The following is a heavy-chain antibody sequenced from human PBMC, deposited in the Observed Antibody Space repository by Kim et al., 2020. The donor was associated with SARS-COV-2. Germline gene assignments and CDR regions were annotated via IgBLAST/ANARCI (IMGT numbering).Heavy chain of an antibody. D-gene: IGHD5-18*01. CDR2: ISASGGST. CDR1: GFAFISYD. V-gene: IGHV3-23*01. Sequence: GGSLRLSCAASGFAFISYDMSWVRQVPGKGLEWVSAISASGGSTDYADSVKGRFTISRDNSKNTLYLEMNSLRAEDSAVYYCAKDPGGYQRRGFDYWGQG. CDR3: AKDPGGYQRRGFDY. J-gene: IGHJ4*02.